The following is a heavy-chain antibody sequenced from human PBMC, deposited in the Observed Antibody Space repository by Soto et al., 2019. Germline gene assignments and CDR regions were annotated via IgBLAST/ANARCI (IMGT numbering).Heavy chain of an antibody. J-gene: IGHJ4*02. CDR3: AADLASGGDYTLAAY. D-gene: IGHD4-17*01. V-gene: IGHV1-58*01. CDR2: IVVGSGNT. Sequence: ASVKVCCKASGFSFTSSPVQWVRQPRGQRLEWIGWIVVGSGNTNYAKKFQERVTITRDMSTSTAYMELSSLRSEDTAVYYCAADLASGGDYTLAAYWGQGTLVTISS. CDR1: GFSFTSSP.